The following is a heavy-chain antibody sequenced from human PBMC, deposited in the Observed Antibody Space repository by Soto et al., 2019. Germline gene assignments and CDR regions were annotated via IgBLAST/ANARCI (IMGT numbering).Heavy chain of an antibody. CDR1: GGSISSSSYY. J-gene: IGHJ6*03. V-gene: IGHV4-39*01. CDR2: IYYSGST. CDR3: ARASGRDGDYYYYYMDV. Sequence: SETLSLTCTVSGGSISSSSYYWGWIRQPPGKGLEWIGSIYYSGSTYYNPSLKSRVTISVDTSNNQFSLKLSSVTAADTAVYYCARASGRDGDYYYYYMDVWGKGTTVTVSS. D-gene: IGHD1-1*01.